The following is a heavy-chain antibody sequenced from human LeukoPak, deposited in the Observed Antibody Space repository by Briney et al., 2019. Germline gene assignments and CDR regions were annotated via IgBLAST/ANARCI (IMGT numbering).Heavy chain of an antibody. J-gene: IGHJ3*02. CDR3: AGDSDGNDAFDI. CDR1: GDSFSSNSAA. V-gene: IGHV6-1*01. Sequence: PSQTLSLTCAISGDSFSSNSAAWSWIRQSPSRGLEWLGRTYYRSKCYNDYAVSVKSRITINPDTSKNQFSLQLNSVTPEDTAVYYCAGDSDGNDAFDIWGQGTMVTVSS. CDR2: TYYRSKCYN. D-gene: IGHD6-13*01.